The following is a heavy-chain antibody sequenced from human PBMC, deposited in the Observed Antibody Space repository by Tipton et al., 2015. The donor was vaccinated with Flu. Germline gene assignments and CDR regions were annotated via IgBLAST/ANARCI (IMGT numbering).Heavy chain of an antibody. CDR1: GGSISSYY. CDR3: ARENMVATGLDAFDI. CDR2: IYYSGST. D-gene: IGHD5-12*01. V-gene: IGHV4-59*12. J-gene: IGHJ3*02. Sequence: LRLSCTVSGGSISSYYWSWIRQPPGKGLEWIGNIYYSGSTYYNPSLKSRVTISVDTSKNQFSLKLSSVTAADTAVYYCARENMVATGLDAFDIWGQGTMVTVSS.